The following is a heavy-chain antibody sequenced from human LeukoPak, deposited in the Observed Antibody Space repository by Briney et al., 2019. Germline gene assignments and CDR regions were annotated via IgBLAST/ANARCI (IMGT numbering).Heavy chain of an antibody. V-gene: IGHV3-23*01. D-gene: IGHD1-26*01. CDR1: GVTLSNYA. Sequence: GGSLRLSCVASGVTLSNYAMSWTRQAPGKGLEWVSGISSSGSGGNTYYADSVKGRFTISRGSSRNTLFLHMNTLRAEDTAIYYCAKDRTVGASYWCFDLWGRGTLVTVSS. CDR3: AKDRTVGASYWCFDL. J-gene: IGHJ2*01. CDR2: ISSSGSGGNT.